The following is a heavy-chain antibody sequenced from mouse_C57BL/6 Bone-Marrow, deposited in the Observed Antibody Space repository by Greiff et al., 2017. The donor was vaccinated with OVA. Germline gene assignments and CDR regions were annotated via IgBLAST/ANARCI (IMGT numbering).Heavy chain of an antibody. V-gene: IGHV5-6*01. Sequence: EVQGVESGGDLVKPGGSLTLSCAASGFTFRSSGMSWVRQTPDKRLEWVATISSGGSYTYYPDRVTGRFTISRDNAKNALYLQMSSLKSENTAMYYCASPYDYPFAYWGQGTLVTVSA. CDR1: GFTFRSSG. D-gene: IGHD2-4*01. CDR2: ISSGGSYT. J-gene: IGHJ3*01. CDR3: ASPYDYPFAY.